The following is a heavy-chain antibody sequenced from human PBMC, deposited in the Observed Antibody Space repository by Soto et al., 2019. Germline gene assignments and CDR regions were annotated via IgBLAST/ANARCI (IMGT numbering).Heavy chain of an antibody. J-gene: IGHJ3*01. CDR2: INPSRGGT. CDR3: TRSIITTAGTEAFDL. CDR1: AYTFTSYY. D-gene: IGHD6-13*01. Sequence: QVQLVQSGAEVKKPGASVRVSCKASAYTFTSYYVHWVRQAPGQGPEWMGMINPSRGGTDYAQKFQGRVTMTRDTSTTTVYMELISLRSEDTAIYYCTRSIITTAGTEAFDLWGQGTLVTVSS. V-gene: IGHV1-46*03.